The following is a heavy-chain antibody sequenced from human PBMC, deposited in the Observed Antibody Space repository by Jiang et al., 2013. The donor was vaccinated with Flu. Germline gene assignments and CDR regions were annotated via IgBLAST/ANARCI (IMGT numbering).Heavy chain of an antibody. CDR2: IIPIFGTA. CDR1: GGTFSSYA. CDR3: ARNPPGXYGSGSYTRDPAAYGMDV. Sequence: GAEVKKPGSSVKVSCKASGGTFSSYAISWVRQAPGQGLEWMGGIIPIFGTANYAQKFQGRVTITADESTSTAYMELSSLRSEDTAVYYCARNPPGXYGSGSYTRDPAAYGMDVWGPRDHGHRLL. J-gene: IGHJ6*01. V-gene: IGHV1-69*01. D-gene: IGHD3-10*01.